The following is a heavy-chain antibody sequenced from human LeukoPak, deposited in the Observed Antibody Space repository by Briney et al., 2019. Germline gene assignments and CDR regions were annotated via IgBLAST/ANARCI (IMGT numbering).Heavy chain of an antibody. J-gene: IGHJ5*02. CDR1: GFTFSSYA. CDR3: AKDSVAGTSGWFDP. D-gene: IGHD6-19*01. CDR2: ISGSGGST. V-gene: IGHV3-23*01. Sequence: GGSLRLSCAASGFTFSSYAMSWVRQAPGKGLEWVSAISGSGGSTYYADSVKGRFTISRDNSKNTLYLQVNSLRAEDTAVYYCAKDSVAGTSGWFDPWGQGTLVTVSS.